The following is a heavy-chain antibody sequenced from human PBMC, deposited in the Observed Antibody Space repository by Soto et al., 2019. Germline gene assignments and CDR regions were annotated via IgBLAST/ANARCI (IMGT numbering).Heavy chain of an antibody. CDR1: GITFSGFW. CDR2: VDSAGSGT. Sequence: VPLVESGGGSVQPGGSLRLSCVASGITFSGFWMHWVRQVPGKGLVWVARVDSAGSGTSYADSVKGRFTISRDNAKYTLSLQMDSLRVEDTAVYYCATVFEHWGQGIQVSVSS. CDR3: ATVFEH. V-gene: IGHV3-74*01. J-gene: IGHJ4*02.